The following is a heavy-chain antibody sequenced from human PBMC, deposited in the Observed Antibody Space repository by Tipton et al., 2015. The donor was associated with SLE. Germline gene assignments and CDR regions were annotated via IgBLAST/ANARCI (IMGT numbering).Heavy chain of an antibody. CDR1: GGSISSGSYA. D-gene: IGHD1-26*01. CDR3: ATSLIVQGIFFDF. Sequence: TLSLTCAVSGGSISSGSYAWNWIRQSPGKGLEWIGYIYPSGSSHYSPSFKSRPTISVDSSRNEISLMLSSVTAADTAVYYCATSLIVQGIFFDFWGQGTLVTVSS. V-gene: IGHV4-30-2*06. J-gene: IGHJ4*02. CDR2: IYPSGSS.